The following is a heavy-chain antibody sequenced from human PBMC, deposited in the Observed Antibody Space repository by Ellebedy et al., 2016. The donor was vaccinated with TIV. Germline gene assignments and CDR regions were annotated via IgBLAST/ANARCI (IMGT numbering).Heavy chain of an antibody. J-gene: IGHJ6*03. D-gene: IGHD3-3*01. CDR2: INPNSGGT. V-gene: IGHV1-2*04. Sequence: ASVKVSCXASGYTFTGYYMHWVRQAPGQGLEWMGWINPNSGGTNYAQKFQGWVTMTRNTSISTAYMELSSLRSEDTAVYYCARAEVPLYDFWSGIDMDVWGKGTTVTVSS. CDR1: GYTFTGYY. CDR3: ARAEVPLYDFWSGIDMDV.